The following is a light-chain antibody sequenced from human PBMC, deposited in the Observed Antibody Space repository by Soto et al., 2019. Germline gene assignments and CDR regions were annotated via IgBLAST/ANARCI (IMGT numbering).Light chain of an antibody. V-gene: IGKV1-5*01. CDR2: DAS. J-gene: IGKJ1*01. CDR1: QSISSW. CDR3: QQYNSYWR. Sequence: DIQMTQSPSTLSASVGDRVTMASRASQSISSWLAWYQQKPGKAPKLLIYDASSLESGVPSRFSGSGSGTEFTLTIRSLQPDDFATYYCQQYNSYWRFGQGTKVDIK.